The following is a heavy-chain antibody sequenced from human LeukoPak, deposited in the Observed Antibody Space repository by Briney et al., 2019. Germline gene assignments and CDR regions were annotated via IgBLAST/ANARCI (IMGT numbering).Heavy chain of an antibody. CDR2: IKQDGSEK. J-gene: IGHJ4*02. Sequence: GGSLRLSCAASGFTFRSYWMSWVRQAPGKGLEWVANIKQDGSEKYYVDSVKGRFTISRDNAKNSLYLQMNSLRAEDTAVYYCARFSRGPVYYDFWSGYYLFDYWGQGTLVTVSS. CDR3: ARFSRGPVYYDFWSGYYLFDY. D-gene: IGHD3-3*01. CDR1: GFTFRSYW. V-gene: IGHV3-7*01.